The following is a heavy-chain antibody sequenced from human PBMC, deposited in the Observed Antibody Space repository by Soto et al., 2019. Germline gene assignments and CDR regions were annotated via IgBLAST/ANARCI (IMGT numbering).Heavy chain of an antibody. V-gene: IGHV3-43*01. CDR2: ISWDGGST. CDR3: AKDGAGFSYGSNFDY. J-gene: IGHJ4*02. Sequence: GGSLRLSCAASGFTFDDYTMHWVRQAPGKGLEWVSLISWDGGSTYYADSVKGRFTISRDNSKNSLYLQMNSLRTEDTALYYCAKDGAGFSYGSNFDYWGQGNLVTVSS. D-gene: IGHD5-18*01. CDR1: GFTFDDYT.